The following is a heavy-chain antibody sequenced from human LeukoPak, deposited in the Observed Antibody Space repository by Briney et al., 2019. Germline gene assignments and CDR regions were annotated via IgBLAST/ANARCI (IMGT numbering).Heavy chain of an antibody. V-gene: IGHV3-30*02. CDR2: IRYDGSNK. Sequence: GGSLRLSCAASGFTFSSYGMHWVRQAPGKGLEWVAFIRYDGSNKYYADSVKGRFTISRDNSKNTLYLQMNSLRAEDTAVYYCAKWIYDSSAGSGYWGQGTLVTVSS. J-gene: IGHJ4*02. CDR1: GFTFSSYG. CDR3: AKWIYDSSAGSGY. D-gene: IGHD3-22*01.